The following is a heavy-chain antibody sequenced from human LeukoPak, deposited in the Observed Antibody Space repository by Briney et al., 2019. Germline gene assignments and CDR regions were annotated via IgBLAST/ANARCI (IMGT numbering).Heavy chain of an antibody. V-gene: IGHV4-39*07. D-gene: IGHD3-9*01. CDR2: IYYSGST. CDR1: GGSISSSSYY. J-gene: IGHJ4*02. CDR3: ARGQIPYYDILTAPPDY. Sequence: SETLSLTCTVSGGSISSSSYYWGWIRQPPGKGLEWIGSIYYSGSTYYNPSLKSRVTISVDTSKNQFSLKLSSVTAADTAVYYCARGQIPYYDILTAPPDYWGQGTLVTVSS.